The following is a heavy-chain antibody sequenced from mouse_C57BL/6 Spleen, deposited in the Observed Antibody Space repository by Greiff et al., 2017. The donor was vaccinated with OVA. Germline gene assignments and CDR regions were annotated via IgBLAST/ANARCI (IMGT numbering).Heavy chain of an antibody. V-gene: IGHV1-72*01. CDR1: GYTFTSYW. J-gene: IGHJ4*01. CDR3: ARRVGFYAMDY. CDR2: IDPNSGGT. Sequence: QVQLQPGAELVKPGASVKLSCKASGYTFTSYWMHWVKQRPGRGLEWIGRIDPNSGGTKYNEKFKSKATLTVDKPSSTAYMQLSSLTSEDSAVYYCARRVGFYAMDYWGQGTSVTVSS.